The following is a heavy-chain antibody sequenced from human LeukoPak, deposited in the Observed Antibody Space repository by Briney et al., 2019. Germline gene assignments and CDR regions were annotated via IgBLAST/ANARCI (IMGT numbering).Heavy chain of an antibody. J-gene: IGHJ4*02. CDR2: IKEDGSAK. V-gene: IGHV3-7*04. CDR1: GFTLSTYW. D-gene: IGHD5-12*01. Sequence: GGSLRLSCAASGFTLSTYWMSWVRQAPGKGLEWVANIKEDGSAKYSVDSVKGRFTISRDNAKNTLYLQMNSLRAEDTAVYYCARDSPGYGAYDLGWGQGTLVTVSS. CDR3: ARDSPGYGAYDLG.